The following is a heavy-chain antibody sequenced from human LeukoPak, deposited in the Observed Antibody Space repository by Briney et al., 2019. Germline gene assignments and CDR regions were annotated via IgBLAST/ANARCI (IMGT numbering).Heavy chain of an antibody. J-gene: IGHJ4*02. V-gene: IGHV3-23*01. CDR1: GFTLGNYA. Sequence: GGSLRLSSASCGFTLGNYAMHWLRQAPGKGLEWVSGITGSGSSTYYADSVKGRFTISRDNSKNTLYLQMTSLKDDDMAIYYCAKGTDTAGSFGSWVRGTPVIVSS. CDR3: AKGTDTAGSFGS. CDR2: ITGSGSST.